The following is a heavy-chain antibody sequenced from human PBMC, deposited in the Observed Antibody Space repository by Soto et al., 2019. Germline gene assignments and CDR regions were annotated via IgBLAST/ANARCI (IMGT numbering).Heavy chain of an antibody. J-gene: IGHJ5*01. CDR3: AKGPRIAVAGLGDS. CDR1: GFTFSNYG. Sequence: QVQLVESGGGVVQPGRSLRLSCAASGFTFSNYGMHWVRQAPGKGLEWVAGISYDGSHKYYADSVKGRFTISRDNSKKILSLQMNSLRGDDTAVYYCAKGPRIAVAGLGDSWGQGPLVSVSS. V-gene: IGHV3-30*18. D-gene: IGHD6-19*01. CDR2: ISYDGSHK.